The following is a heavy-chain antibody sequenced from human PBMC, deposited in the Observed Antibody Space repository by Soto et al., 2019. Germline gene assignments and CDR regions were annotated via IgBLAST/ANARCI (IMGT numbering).Heavy chain of an antibody. D-gene: IGHD2-2*01. Sequence: GGSLRLSCAVSGFNFSSYAMSWVRQAPGKGLEWVSAISGSGGGGSTYYADSVKGRFTISRDNSKNTLYLQMSSLTAEDTAVYYCATVKCSTSCYANYYYYMDVWGTGTTVTVSS. CDR2: ISGSGGGGST. CDR3: ATVKCSTSCYANYYYYMDV. V-gene: IGHV3-23*01. CDR1: GFNFSSYA. J-gene: IGHJ6*03.